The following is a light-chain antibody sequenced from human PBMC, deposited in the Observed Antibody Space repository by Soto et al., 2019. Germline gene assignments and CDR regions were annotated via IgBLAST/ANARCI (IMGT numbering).Light chain of an antibody. CDR2: DAS. CDR1: QSISRW. J-gene: IGKJ1*01. Sequence: DIQMTQSPSTLSASVGDRVTITCRASQSISRWLAWYQQKPGQAPKVLIWDASSLQRGVPSRFSGSGSGTEFTLATSSPQPDDVAPYYCQQYNYYSTWTFGQGTKVEIK. V-gene: IGKV1-5*01. CDR3: QQYNYYSTWT.